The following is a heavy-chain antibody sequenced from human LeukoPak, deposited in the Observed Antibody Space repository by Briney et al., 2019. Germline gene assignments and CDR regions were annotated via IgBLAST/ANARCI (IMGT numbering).Heavy chain of an antibody. D-gene: IGHD5-12*01. V-gene: IGHV4-34*01. J-gene: IGHJ4*02. Sequence: SETLSLTCAVYGGSFSGYYWGWIRQPPGKGLEWIGEINHSGSTNYNPSLKSRVTISVDTSKNQFSLKLSSVTAADTAVYYCARVRYSGYVPYWGQGTLVTVSS. CDR1: GGSFSGYY. CDR3: ARVRYSGYVPY. CDR2: INHSGST.